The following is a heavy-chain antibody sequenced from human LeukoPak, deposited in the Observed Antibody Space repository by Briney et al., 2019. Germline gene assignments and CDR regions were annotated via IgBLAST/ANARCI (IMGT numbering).Heavy chain of an antibody. J-gene: IGHJ4*02. CDR1: GHSTTRGYY. Sequence: PSETLSLTCSISGHSTTRGYYWAWFRQSSGKGPEWSATFFQSDKSFYNASLESRVIMSLDTSKSQFSLNLTSVTAADKAVYYCARVLPVPYLLDSWGQGTHVTVSS. D-gene: IGHD3-10*02. CDR2: FFQSDKS. CDR3: ARVLPVPYLLDS. V-gene: IGHV4-38-2*02.